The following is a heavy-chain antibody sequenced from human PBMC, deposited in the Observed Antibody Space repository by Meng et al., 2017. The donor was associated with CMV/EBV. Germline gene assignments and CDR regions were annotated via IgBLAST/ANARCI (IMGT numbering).Heavy chain of an antibody. CDR1: GCTFSSYA. CDR3: ATSMIVDYDAFDI. V-gene: IGHV1-69*05. Sequence: SSVKVSCKASGCTFSSYAISWVRQAPGQGLEWMGGIIPIFGTANYAQKFQGRVTITTDESTSTAYMELSSLRSEDTAVYYCATSMIVDYDAFDIWGQGTMVTVSS. D-gene: IGHD3-22*01. J-gene: IGHJ3*02. CDR2: IIPIFGTA.